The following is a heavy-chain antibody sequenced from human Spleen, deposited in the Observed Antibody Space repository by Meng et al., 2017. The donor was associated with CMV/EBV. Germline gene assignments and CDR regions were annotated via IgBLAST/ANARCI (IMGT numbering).Heavy chain of an antibody. D-gene: IGHD6-6*01. CDR3: AKDRAIHSSSYYFDY. CDR2: IYSGGST. Sequence: GESLKISCAASGFTVSSNYMSWVRQAPGKGLEWVSVIYSGGSTYYADSVKGRFTISRDNSKNTLYLQMNSLRAEDTAVYYCAKDRAIHSSSYYFDYWGQGTLVTVS. CDR1: GFTVSSNY. V-gene: IGHV3-53*01. J-gene: IGHJ4*02.